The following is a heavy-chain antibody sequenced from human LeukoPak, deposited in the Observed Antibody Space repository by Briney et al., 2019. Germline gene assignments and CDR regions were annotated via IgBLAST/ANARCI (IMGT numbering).Heavy chain of an antibody. J-gene: IGHJ3*02. CDR1: GFTFSDAW. D-gene: IGHD2-2*01. Sequence: GGSLRLSCAASGFTFSDAWMSWVRQAPGKGLEWVGRIKSKTDGGTTDYAAPVKGRFTISRDDSKNTLYLQMNSLKTEDTAVYYCTTQARYCSSTSCFYDAFDIWGQGTMVTVTS. V-gene: IGHV3-15*01. CDR2: IKSKTDGGTT. CDR3: TTQARYCSSTSCFYDAFDI.